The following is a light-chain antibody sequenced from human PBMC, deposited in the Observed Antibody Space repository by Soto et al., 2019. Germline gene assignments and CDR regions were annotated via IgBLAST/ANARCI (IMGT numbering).Light chain of an antibody. Sequence: QSVLTQPASVSGSPGQSITISCTGTSSDFGGYNYVSWYQQHPGKAPKLMIYDVSNRPSGVSNRFSGSKSGNTASLTISGLQAEDEADYYCSSYTSSSTSSAFGTGTKV. CDR1: SSDFGGYNY. CDR3: SSYTSSSTSSA. CDR2: DVS. V-gene: IGLV2-14*01. J-gene: IGLJ1*01.